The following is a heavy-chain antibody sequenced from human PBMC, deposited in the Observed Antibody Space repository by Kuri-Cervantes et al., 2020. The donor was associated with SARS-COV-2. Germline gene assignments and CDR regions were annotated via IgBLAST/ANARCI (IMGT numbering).Heavy chain of an antibody. CDR1: GFTFSSYS. CDR3: AKDQHGIVVVVAAIDY. J-gene: IGHJ4*02. Sequence: LSLTCAASGFTFSSYSMNWVRQAPGKGLEWVSGISWNSGSIGYADSVKGRFTISRDNAKNSLYLQMNSLRAEDTAVYYCAKDQHGIVVVVAAIDYWGQGTLVTVSS. CDR2: ISWNSGSI. D-gene: IGHD2-15*01. V-gene: IGHV3-9*01.